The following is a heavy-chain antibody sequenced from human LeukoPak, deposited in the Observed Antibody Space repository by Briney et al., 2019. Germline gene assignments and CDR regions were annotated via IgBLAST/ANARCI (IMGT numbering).Heavy chain of an antibody. CDR1: GFTFSSYA. CDR3: GRALGSPLDY. D-gene: IGHD1-26*01. CDR2: IYSGGGT. Sequence: GGSLRLSCAASGFTFSSYAMSWVRQAPGKGLEWVSVIYSGGGTYTADSVKGRFTISRDNSKNTLYLQMNRLRAEDTAVYYCGRALGSPLDYWGRGTLVTVSA. J-gene: IGHJ4*02. V-gene: IGHV3-66*01.